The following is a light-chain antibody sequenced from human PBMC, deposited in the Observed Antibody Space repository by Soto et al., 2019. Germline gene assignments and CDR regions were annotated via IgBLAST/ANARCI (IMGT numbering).Light chain of an antibody. Sequence: QSALTQPPSASGSPGQSVTISCTGTSSDVGGYNYVSWYQQHPGKAPKLMIYEVSKRPSGVPDRFSGSKSGNTASLTFSGLQAEYEADYYCSSYAGSLVVFGGGTKLTVL. V-gene: IGLV2-8*01. J-gene: IGLJ2*01. CDR1: SSDVGGYNY. CDR2: EVS. CDR3: SSYAGSLVV.